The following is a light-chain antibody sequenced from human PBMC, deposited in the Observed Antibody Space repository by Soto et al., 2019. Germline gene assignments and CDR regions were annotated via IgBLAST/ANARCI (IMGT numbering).Light chain of an antibody. Sequence: QPVLTQPPSLSGAPGQRVTISCTGSSSDIGAGSEVHWYQQLLGTAPKLLIFGSTNRPSGVPDRFSGSKSATSASLAITGLQAEDEADYYCQSYDNSLSAYVFGTGTKLTVL. CDR3: QSYDNSLSAYV. CDR2: GST. J-gene: IGLJ1*01. CDR1: SSDIGAGSE. V-gene: IGLV1-40*01.